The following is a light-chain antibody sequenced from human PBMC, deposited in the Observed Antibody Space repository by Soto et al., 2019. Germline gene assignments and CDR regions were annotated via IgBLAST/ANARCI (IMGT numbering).Light chain of an antibody. CDR2: EGT. V-gene: IGLV2-23*01. CDR1: SSDVGSYNL. CDR3: CSFAGSRWV. J-gene: IGLJ3*02. Sequence: QSALTQPASVSGSPGQSITISCTGTSSDVGSYNLVSWYQQHPGEAPKLIIFEGTTRPSGVSNRFSGSKSGNTASLTISGLQAEDEADYYCCSFAGSRWVFGGGTKLTVL.